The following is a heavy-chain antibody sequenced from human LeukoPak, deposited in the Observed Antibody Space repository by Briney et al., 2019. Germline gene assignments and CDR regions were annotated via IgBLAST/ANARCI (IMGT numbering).Heavy chain of an antibody. J-gene: IGHJ4*02. D-gene: IGHD6-6*01. V-gene: IGHV3-7*01. CDR1: GFSFSSYW. Sequence: GGSLRLSCAASGFSFSSYWMSWVRQAPGKGLEWVANIRQDGSDKYYVDSVKGRFTISRDNAKNSLFLQMDSLRAEDTAVYFCTTDSGGGRPFDYWGQGTLVTVSS. CDR3: TTDSGGGRPFDY. CDR2: IRQDGSDK.